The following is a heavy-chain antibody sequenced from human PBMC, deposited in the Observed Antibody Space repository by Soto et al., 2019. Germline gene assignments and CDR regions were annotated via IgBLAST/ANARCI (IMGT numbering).Heavy chain of an antibody. J-gene: IGHJ3*02. CDR3: ATECTASSGGSCYRFDYAFDI. CDR2: FDPEDGET. D-gene: IGHD2-15*01. V-gene: IGHV1-24*01. CDR1: GYTLTELS. Sequence: ASVKVSCKVSGYTLTELSMHWVRQAPGKGLEWMGGFDPEDGETIYAQKFQGRVTMTEDTSTDTAYMELSSLRSEDTAVDYCATECTASSGGSCYRFDYAFDIWGQGTMVTVSS.